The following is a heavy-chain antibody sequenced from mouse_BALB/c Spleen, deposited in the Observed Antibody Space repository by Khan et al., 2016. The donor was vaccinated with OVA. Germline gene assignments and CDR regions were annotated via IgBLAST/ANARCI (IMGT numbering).Heavy chain of an antibody. CDR3: ARFYDYEGYFDV. Sequence: VKLEESGPGLVQPSQSLSITCTVSGFSLTSYGVHWVRQPPGKGLEWLGVIWSYGTTDYNAAFISRLSISKDNSKSQVFFKMNSLQADDTAIYYCARFYDYEGYFDVWGAGTTVTVSS. CDR2: IWSYGTT. V-gene: IGHV2-4*02. D-gene: IGHD2-4*01. CDR1: GFSLTSYG. J-gene: IGHJ1*01.